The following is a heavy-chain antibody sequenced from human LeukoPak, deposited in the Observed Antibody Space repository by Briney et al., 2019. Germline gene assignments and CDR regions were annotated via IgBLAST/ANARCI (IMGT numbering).Heavy chain of an antibody. CDR1: GFTFSSYA. V-gene: IGHV3-21*01. CDR3: ARGSEWASGVSDY. Sequence: GGSLRLSCAASGFTFSSYAMNWVRQAPGKGLEWVSSISGSSSYIYYADSVKGRFTISRDNAKNSLYLQMNSLRAEDTAVYYCARGSEWASGVSDYWGQGTLVTVSS. D-gene: IGHD3-3*01. J-gene: IGHJ4*02. CDR2: ISGSSSYI.